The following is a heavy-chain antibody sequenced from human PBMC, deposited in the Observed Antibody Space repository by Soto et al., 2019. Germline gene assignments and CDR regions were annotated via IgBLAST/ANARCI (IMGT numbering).Heavy chain of an antibody. CDR2: TYYRSKLYN. CDR1: GDSVSSNSAA. CDR3: ARVQYSYGVNWFDP. J-gene: IGHJ5*02. Sequence: SQTLSLTCAISGDSVSSNSAAWNWIRQSPSKGLEWLGRTYYRSKLYNDYAVSVKSRITINPDTSKNQFSLQLNSVTPEDTAVYYCARVQYSYGVNWFDPWGQGTLVTVSS. D-gene: IGHD5-18*01. V-gene: IGHV6-1*01.